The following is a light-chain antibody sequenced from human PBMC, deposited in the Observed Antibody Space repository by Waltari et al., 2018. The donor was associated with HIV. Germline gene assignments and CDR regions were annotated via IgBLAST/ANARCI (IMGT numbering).Light chain of an antibody. V-gene: IGKV1-12*01. CDR2: ASS. Sequence: DIQMTQSPSLVSASVGERVHITCRTSQSISTLLSWYQQKPGTAPTLLIFASSTLHSGIPGRFSGSGSGTNFTLSISNIQPEDFAIYHCQQAHSLPWTFGQGTKVE. J-gene: IGKJ1*01. CDR1: QSISTL. CDR3: QQAHSLPWT.